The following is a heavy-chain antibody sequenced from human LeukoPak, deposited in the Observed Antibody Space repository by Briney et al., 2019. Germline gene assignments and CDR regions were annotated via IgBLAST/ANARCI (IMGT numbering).Heavy chain of an antibody. J-gene: IGHJ6*03. D-gene: IGHD3-10*01. Sequence: GGSLRLSCAASGFTFSNYDMHWVRQAPGKGLEWVAVISYDGSNKYYVDSVKGRFTISRDNSKNTLYLHMNSLRAEDTAIYYCASLVLLWFGESSLAAGHVDMDVWGKGTTVTVSS. CDR1: GFTFSNYD. V-gene: IGHV3-30*03. CDR2: ISYDGSNK. CDR3: ASLVLLWFGESSLAAGHVDMDV.